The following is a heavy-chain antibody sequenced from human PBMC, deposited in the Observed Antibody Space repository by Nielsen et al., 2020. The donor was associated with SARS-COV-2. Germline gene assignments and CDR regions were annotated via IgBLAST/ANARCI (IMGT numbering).Heavy chain of an antibody. CDR3: AKDVAGTKEV. CDR1: GFTFSSYG. CDR2: ISYDGSNK. J-gene: IGHJ4*02. V-gene: IGHV3-30*18. D-gene: IGHD1-7*01. Sequence: GESLKISCAASGFTFSSYGMHWVRQAPGKGLEWVAVISYDGSNKYYADSVKGRFTISRDNSKNTLYLQMNSLRAEDTAVYYCAKDVAGTKEVWGQGTLVTVSS.